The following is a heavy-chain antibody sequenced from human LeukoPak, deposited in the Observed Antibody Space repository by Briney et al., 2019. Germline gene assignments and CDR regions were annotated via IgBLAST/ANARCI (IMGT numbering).Heavy chain of an antibody. CDR2: INHSGST. Sequence: SETLSLTCAVYGGSFSGYYWSWIRQPPGKGLEWIGEINHSGSTNYNPSLKSRVTISVDTSKNQFSLKLSSVTAADTAVYYCARDENYYYNGMDVWGQGTTVTVSS. CDR1: GGSFSGYY. V-gene: IGHV4-34*01. CDR3: ARDENYYYNGMDV. J-gene: IGHJ6*02.